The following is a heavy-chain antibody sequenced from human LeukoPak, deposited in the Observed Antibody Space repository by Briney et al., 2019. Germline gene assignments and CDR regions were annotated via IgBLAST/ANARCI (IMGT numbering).Heavy chain of an antibody. CDR3: ARAAYDYVWGSYRYIDYFDY. CDR2: IKQDGSEK. D-gene: IGHD3-16*02. V-gene: IGHV3-7*03. J-gene: IGHJ4*02. Sequence: GGSLRLSCAASGFTFSSYWMSWVRQAPGKGLERVANIKQDGSEKYYVDPVKGRFTISRDNAKNSLYLQMNSLRAEDTAVYYCARAAYDYVWGSYRYIDYFDYWGQGTLVTVSS. CDR1: GFTFSSYW.